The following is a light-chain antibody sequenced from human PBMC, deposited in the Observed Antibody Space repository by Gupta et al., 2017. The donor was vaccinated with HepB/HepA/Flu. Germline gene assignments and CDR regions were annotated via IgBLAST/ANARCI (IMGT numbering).Light chain of an antibody. CDR3: QQRSNWPPVCS. V-gene: IGKV3-11*01. CDR1: QSVSSY. J-gene: IGKJ2*04. Sequence: EIVLTQSPATLSLSPGERATLSCRASQSVSSYLAWYQQKPGQAPRLLIYDASNRATGIPARFSGSGAGTDFTLTISSREPEDFAVYYCQQRSNWPPVCSFGQGTKLEIK. CDR2: DAS.